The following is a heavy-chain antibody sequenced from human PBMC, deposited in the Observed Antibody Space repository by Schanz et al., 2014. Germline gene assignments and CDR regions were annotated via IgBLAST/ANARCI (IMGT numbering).Heavy chain of an antibody. CDR1: GFTFSSYG. Sequence: QVQLLESGGGVVQPGRSLRLSCAASGFTFSSYGMHWVRQVPGKGLEWVAVVCYDGSKKYYADSVKGRFTTSRDNSKNTMYLQMNSLRAEDTAVYYCVKDLQRELLRDDHYYGMDVWGQGTTVTVSS. D-gene: IGHD1-26*01. J-gene: IGHJ6*02. CDR2: VCYDGSKK. V-gene: IGHV3-33*06. CDR3: VKDLQRELLRDDHYYGMDV.